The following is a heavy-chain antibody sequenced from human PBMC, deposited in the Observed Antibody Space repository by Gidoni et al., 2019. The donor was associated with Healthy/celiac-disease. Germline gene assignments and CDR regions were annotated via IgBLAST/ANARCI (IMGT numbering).Heavy chain of an antibody. J-gene: IGHJ3*02. D-gene: IGHD3-22*01. Sequence: EVQLLESGGGLVQPGGSLRLSCAASGFTFSSYAMSWVRQAPGKGLEWVSAISGSGGSTYYADSVKGRFTISRDNSKNTLYLQMNSLRAEDTAVYYCAKSMYYYDSSGYYPDAFDIWGQGTMVTVSS. CDR2: ISGSGGST. CDR1: GFTFSSYA. V-gene: IGHV3-23*01. CDR3: AKSMYYYDSSGYYPDAFDI.